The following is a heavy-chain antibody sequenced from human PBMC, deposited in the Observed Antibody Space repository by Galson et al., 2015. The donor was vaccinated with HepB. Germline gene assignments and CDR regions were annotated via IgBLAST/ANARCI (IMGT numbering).Heavy chain of an antibody. V-gene: IGHV3-30-3*01. D-gene: IGHD3-10*01. CDR3: AIDGLDHSRPGKFDN. CDR2: ILQDGSKK. Sequence: SLRLSCAASGFRFSSNAMHWVRQAPGKGPEWVAVILQDGSKKNYADSVKGRFTISRDNSKNTLYLQMDSLRDEDTAVYYCAIDGLDHSRPGKFDNWGQGALVTVSS. J-gene: IGHJ4*02. CDR1: GFRFSSNA.